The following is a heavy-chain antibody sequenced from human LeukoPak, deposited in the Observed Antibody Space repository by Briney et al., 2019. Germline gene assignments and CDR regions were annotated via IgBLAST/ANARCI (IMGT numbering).Heavy chain of an antibody. V-gene: IGHV1-69*06. CDR3: ARDVDIGGATTTDV. J-gene: IGHJ6*04. Sequence: SVKVSCKASGGTFSSYAISWVRQAPGQGLEWMGGIIPIFGTANYAQKFQGRVTITADKSTSTAYMELSSLRSEDTAVYYCARDVDIGGATTTDVWGKGTTVTVSS. CDR1: GGTFSSYA. CDR2: IIPIFGTA. D-gene: IGHD1-26*01.